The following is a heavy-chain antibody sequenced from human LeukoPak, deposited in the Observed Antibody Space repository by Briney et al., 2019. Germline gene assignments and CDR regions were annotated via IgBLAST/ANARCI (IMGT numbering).Heavy chain of an antibody. CDR1: GGSISSSSYY. Sequence: SETLSLTCTVSGGSISSSSYYWGWLRQPPGKGLEWIGSIYYSGSTYYNPSLKSRVTISVDTSKNQFSLKLSSVTAADTAVYYCARDEEEQWPPGGFDPWGQGTLVTVSS. CDR3: ARDEEEQWPPGGFDP. D-gene: IGHD6-19*01. V-gene: IGHV4-39*02. J-gene: IGHJ5*02. CDR2: IYYSGST.